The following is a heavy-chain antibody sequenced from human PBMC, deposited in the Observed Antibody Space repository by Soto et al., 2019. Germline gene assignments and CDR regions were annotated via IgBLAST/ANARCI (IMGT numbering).Heavy chain of an antibody. J-gene: IGHJ3*02. CDR1: GGSFSGYY. CDR3: VRRSTYYEPRFAFDI. D-gene: IGHD3-3*01. CDR2: INHSGDT. Sequence: QVQLQQWGAGLLKPSETLSLTCAVSGGSFSGYYWTWIRQPPGKGLEWIGEINHSGDTNYNPPLKTRVTMAVDTSKTQFSLNLSSVTAADTAVYFCVRRSTYYEPRFAFDIWGQGTLVTVSS. V-gene: IGHV4-34*02.